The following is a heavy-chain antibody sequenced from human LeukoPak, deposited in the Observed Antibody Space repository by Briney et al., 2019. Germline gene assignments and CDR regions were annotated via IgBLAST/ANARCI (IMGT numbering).Heavy chain of an antibody. CDR2: IYYSGST. CDR3: ARVIVVVPVGVYHYYAMDV. D-gene: IGHD2-2*01. V-gene: IGHV4-31*03. J-gene: IGHJ6*02. CDR1: GDSISTGGYY. Sequence: SQTLSLTCTVSGDSISTGGYYWAWIRQHRERGLEWIGYIYYSGSTHYNPSLQSRVTISVDTSKNQFSLNLNSVTAADTAVYYCARVIVVVPVGVYHYYAMDVWGQGTTVTVSS.